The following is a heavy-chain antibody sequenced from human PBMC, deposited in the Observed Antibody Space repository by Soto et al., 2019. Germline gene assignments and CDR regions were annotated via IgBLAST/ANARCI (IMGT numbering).Heavy chain of an antibody. D-gene: IGHD3-10*01. CDR3: GSTNYNPSLKSRVTISVDTSKNQFSLKLSSVTAADTAVYYCARDRPDCSSTSCAYGHHYYYYYMDV. Sequence: GASVKVSCKASGYTFTSYGISWVRQAPGQGLEWMGWISAYNGNTNYAQKLQGRVTMTTDTSTSTAYMELRSLRSDDTAVYYSGSTNYNPSLKSRVTISVDTSKNQFSLKLSSVTAADTAVYYCARDRPDCSSTSCAYGHHYYYYYMDVWGKGTTVTVS. V-gene: IGHV1-18*01. CDR2: ISAYNGNT. CDR1: GYTFTSYG. J-gene: IGHJ6*03.